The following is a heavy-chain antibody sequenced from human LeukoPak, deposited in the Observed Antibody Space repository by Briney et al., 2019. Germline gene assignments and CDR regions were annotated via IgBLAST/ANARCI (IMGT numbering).Heavy chain of an antibody. J-gene: IGHJ4*02. CDR1: GLTFSTYG. V-gene: IGHV3-23*01. D-gene: IGHD6-19*01. CDR2: ISGSGGST. Sequence: PGGTLRLSSAASGLTFSTYGMSWVRQAPGKGLEWVSAISGSGGSTYYADSVKGRFTISRDNSKNTLYLQMNSLRAEDTAVYYCARHLQYNSGWSQYCADYWGQGILVTVSS. CDR3: ARHLQYNSGWSQYCADY.